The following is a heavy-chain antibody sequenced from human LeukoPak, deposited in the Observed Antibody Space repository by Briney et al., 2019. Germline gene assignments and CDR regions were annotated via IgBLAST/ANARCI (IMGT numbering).Heavy chain of an antibody. V-gene: IGHV3-30-3*01. J-gene: IGHJ4*02. D-gene: IGHD3-22*01. CDR1: GFTFSSYA. Sequence: GGSLRLSCAASGFTFSSYAMHWVRQAPGKGLEWVAVISYDGSNKYYADSVKGRFTISRDNSKNTLYLQMNSLRAEDTAVYYCARGGIYYDSSGLDYWGQGTLVTVSS. CDR2: ISYDGSNK. CDR3: ARGGIYYDSSGLDY.